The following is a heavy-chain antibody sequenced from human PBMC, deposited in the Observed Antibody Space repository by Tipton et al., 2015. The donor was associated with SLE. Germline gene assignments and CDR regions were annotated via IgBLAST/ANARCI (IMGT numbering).Heavy chain of an antibody. J-gene: IGHJ3*02. CDR3: ARDRDIVLEPVPIPPAFDI. Sequence: TLSLTCIVSGGSITTRSYYWGWIRQPPGKGLEWIASISYSGATYYNPSLKSRVIISLDTSRNHFSLKLTSVTAADTAVYFCARDRDIVLEPVPIPPAFDIWGQGTTVTVYS. CDR1: GGSITTRSYY. CDR2: ISYSGAT. V-gene: IGHV4-39*07. D-gene: IGHD2-8*02.